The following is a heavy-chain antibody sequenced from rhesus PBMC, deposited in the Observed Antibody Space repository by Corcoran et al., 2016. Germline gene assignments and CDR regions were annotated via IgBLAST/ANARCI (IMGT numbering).Heavy chain of an antibody. Sequence: QVQLQESGPGLVTPSETLSLTCPFSGASIRSACWRWIRPPPRQGLDWMGEINGKSGTTNYNPSLKSRGTISKDASKNQFSLKLSSVTAADTAVYYCAAHSSGWFYNSLDVWGRGVLVTVSS. CDR1: GASIRSAC. V-gene: IGHV4-80*01. D-gene: IGHD6-31*01. CDR3: AAHSSGWFYNSLDV. J-gene: IGHJ5-2*02. CDR2: INGKSGTT.